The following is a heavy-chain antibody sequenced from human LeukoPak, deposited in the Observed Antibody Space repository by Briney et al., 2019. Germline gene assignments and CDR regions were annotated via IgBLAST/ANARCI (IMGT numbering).Heavy chain of an antibody. D-gene: IGHD3-3*01. Sequence: RPGGSLRLSCTTSGFTFGDYAMNWVRQAPGKGLEWVSYISSSSSTIYYADSVKGRFTISRDNAKTSLYLQMNSLRAEDTAVYYCARVPITIFGVVADAFDIWGQGTMVTVSS. V-gene: IGHV3-48*01. CDR3: ARVPITIFGVVADAFDI. CDR1: GFTFGDYA. J-gene: IGHJ3*02. CDR2: ISSSSSTI.